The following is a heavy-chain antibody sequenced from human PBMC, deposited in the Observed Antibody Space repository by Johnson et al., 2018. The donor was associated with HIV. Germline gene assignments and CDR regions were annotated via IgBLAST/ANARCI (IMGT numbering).Heavy chain of an antibody. J-gene: IGHJ3*02. Sequence: QVQLVESGGGVVQPGGSLRLSCVASGYTFSSYGMHWVRQAPGKGLEWVAFIRYDGSNKYYADSVKGRFTISRDNSTNTLYLQMNSLRAEDTAVYYCATSLYYYDSSGVSFDAFHIWGQGTMVTVSS. V-gene: IGHV3-30*02. D-gene: IGHD3-22*01. CDR2: IRYDGSNK. CDR1: GYTFSSYG. CDR3: ATSLYYYDSSGVSFDAFHI.